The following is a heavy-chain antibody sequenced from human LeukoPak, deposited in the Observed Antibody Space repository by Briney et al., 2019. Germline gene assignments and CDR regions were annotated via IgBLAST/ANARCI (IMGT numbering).Heavy chain of an antibody. J-gene: IGHJ6*04. V-gene: IGHV1-2*04. CDR3: ARDIAAAVHYYGMDV. CDR1: GYTFTGYY. CDR2: INPNSGGT. Sequence: ASVKVSCKASGYTFTGYYMHWVRQAPGQGLEWMGWINPNSGGTNYAQKFRGWVTMPRATSISTAYMQLSRLRSDDTAVYYCARDIAAAVHYYGMDVWGKGTTVTVSS. D-gene: IGHD6-13*01.